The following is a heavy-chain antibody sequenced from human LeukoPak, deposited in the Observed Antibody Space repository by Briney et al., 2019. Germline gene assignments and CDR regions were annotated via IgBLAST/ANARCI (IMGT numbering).Heavy chain of an antibody. D-gene: IGHD4-17*01. Sequence: PSETLSLTFAVSDDSFSSHYWTWIRQPPGKGLEWIGYISYIGRTNYNPSLKSRVTISIDTSKNQFSLKLTPVTAADTAVYYCARDLVTVTKGFDIWGQGTMVSVSS. V-gene: IGHV4-59*11. CDR3: ARDLVTVTKGFDI. CDR1: DDSFSSHY. CDR2: ISYIGRT. J-gene: IGHJ3*02.